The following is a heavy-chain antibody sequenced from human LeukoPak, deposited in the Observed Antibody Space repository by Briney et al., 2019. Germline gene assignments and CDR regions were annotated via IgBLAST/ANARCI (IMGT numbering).Heavy chain of an antibody. CDR3: ASGQWLVPLLYFQH. D-gene: IGHD6-19*01. J-gene: IGHJ1*01. CDR2: IYYSGST. V-gene: IGHV4-59*01. CDR1: GGSISSYY. Sequence: PSETLSLTCTVSGGSISSYYWSWIRQPPGKGLEWIGYIYYSGSTNYNPSLKSRVTISADTSKNQFSLKLSSVTAADTAVYYCASGQWLVPLLYFQHWGQGIMVTVSS.